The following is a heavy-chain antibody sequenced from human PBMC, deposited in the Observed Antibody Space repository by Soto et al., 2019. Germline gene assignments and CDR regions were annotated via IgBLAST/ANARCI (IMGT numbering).Heavy chain of an antibody. V-gene: IGHV3-23*01. CDR1: GFTFSSYD. Sequence: DVHLLESGGSLVQPGGSLRLSCAASGFTFSSYDMRWVRQAPGKGLEWVSGISGSGGNTYYADSVKGRFTITRDNSKKTVFLQMNSLRGEDTVIYYCAKPAYVSGTYYNVLDYWGQGTLVTVSS. D-gene: IGHD3-10*01. CDR2: ISGSGGNT. J-gene: IGHJ4*02. CDR3: AKPAYVSGTYYNVLDY.